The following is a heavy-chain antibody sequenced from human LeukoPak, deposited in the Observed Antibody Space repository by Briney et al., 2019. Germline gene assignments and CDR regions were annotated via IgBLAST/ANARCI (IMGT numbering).Heavy chain of an antibody. CDR3: AKVSGSGWHFDH. CDR1: GFTVSSNY. Sequence: GGSLRLSCAASGFTVSSNYMSWVRQAPGKGLEWVSFISSSGILIYYADSVKGRFTISRDNGKNSLFLQMDSLRVEDTAVYYCAKVSGSGWHFDHWGQGTLVTVSS. J-gene: IGHJ4*02. CDR2: ISSSGILI. V-gene: IGHV3-11*04. D-gene: IGHD6-19*01.